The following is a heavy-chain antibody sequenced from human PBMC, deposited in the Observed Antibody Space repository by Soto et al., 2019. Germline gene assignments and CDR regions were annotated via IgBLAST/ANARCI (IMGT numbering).Heavy chain of an antibody. V-gene: IGHV1-18*01. J-gene: IGHJ4*02. CDR2: SVAGSGNT. CDR1: GFTFSAFG. Sequence: QVQLVQSGAEVTKPGASVKVSCKTSGFTFSAFGVTWVRQAPGQGLEWMEWSVAGSGNTRYAQNYQRRVTESTEASTNTPYRELRSLTSDDTAVYYCERVAGLGSGSRYVDNWGQGTLVTVSS. D-gene: IGHD3-10*01. CDR3: ERVAGLGSGSRYVDN.